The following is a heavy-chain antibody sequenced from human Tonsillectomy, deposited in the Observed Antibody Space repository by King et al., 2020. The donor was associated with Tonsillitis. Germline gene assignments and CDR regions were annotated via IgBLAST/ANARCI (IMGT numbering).Heavy chain of an antibody. CDR1: GFTFSRYA. CDR2: ISGSGSAT. V-gene: IGHV3-23*04. D-gene: IGHD2-15*01. CDR3: AKEGGWYYFDS. Sequence: VQLVESGGGLVQPGGSLRLSCVGSGFTFSRYAMAWVRQAPGKGLEWVSAISGSGSATYHADSARGRFTISRDNSKNTLFLQMDSLRAEDTAVYYCAKEGGWYYFDSWGQGSLVTVSS. J-gene: IGHJ4*02.